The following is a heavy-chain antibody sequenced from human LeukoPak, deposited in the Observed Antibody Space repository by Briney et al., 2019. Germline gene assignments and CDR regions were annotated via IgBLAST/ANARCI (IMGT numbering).Heavy chain of an antibody. CDR1: GGSIRRGSYY. D-gene: IGHD5-18*01. V-gene: IGHV4-61*09. CDR3: ARVYTVMGATTVDHYHYYMDV. Sequence: PSQTLSLTCTVSGGSIRRGSYYWSWIRQPAGKGLEWLGHIYTRGTTNYNTSVKSRVTVPLNTAKTQISLKLNSVTAADTAIYYCARVYTVMGATTVDHYHYYMDVWGKGTTVTVSS. CDR2: IYTRGTT. J-gene: IGHJ6*03.